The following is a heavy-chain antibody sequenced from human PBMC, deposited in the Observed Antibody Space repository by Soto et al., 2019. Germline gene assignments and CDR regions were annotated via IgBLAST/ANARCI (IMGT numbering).Heavy chain of an antibody. CDR3: ARTSDLVPGPYVDY. Sequence: QLQLQESGPGLVKPSETLSLTCTVSGGSIRSSSYYWGWIRQPPGKGLEWIGSIYYSGSTYHNPCRTSRVTLSVDTYENHFSLTLCSATAPDTAVYYCARTSDLVPGPYVDYWGQGPLAPVSS. V-gene: IGHV4-39*02. CDR1: GGSIRSSSYY. CDR2: IYYSGST. D-gene: IGHD2-2*01. J-gene: IGHJ4*02.